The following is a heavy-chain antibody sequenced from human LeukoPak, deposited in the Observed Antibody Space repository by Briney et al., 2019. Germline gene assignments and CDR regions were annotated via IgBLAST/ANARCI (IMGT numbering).Heavy chain of an antibody. Sequence: GGSLRLSCAASGFSFSSHGMSWVRQAPGKGLEWVSGIIGGAGSTYYADSVKGRFTISRDNSKNSLYLQMNSLRLEDTAVYYCAKGHGSSWSFIDYWGQGTLVTVSS. V-gene: IGHV3-23*01. D-gene: IGHD6-13*01. CDR1: GFSFSSHG. CDR3: AKGHGSSWSFIDY. CDR2: IIGGAGST. J-gene: IGHJ4*02.